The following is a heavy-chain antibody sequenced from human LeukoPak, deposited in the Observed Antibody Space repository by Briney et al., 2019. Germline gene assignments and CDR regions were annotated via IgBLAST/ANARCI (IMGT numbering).Heavy chain of an antibody. CDR3: ARGVMSSYSGSSQGD. J-gene: IGHJ4*02. CDR2: INHSGST. V-gene: IGHV4-34*01. D-gene: IGHD1-26*01. Sequence: SETLSLTCAVYGGSFSGYYWSWIRQPPGKGLEWIGEINHSGSTNYNPSLKSRVTISVDTSKNQFSLKLSSVTAADTAVYYCARGVMSSYSGSSQGDWGQGTLVTVSS. CDR1: GGSFSGYY.